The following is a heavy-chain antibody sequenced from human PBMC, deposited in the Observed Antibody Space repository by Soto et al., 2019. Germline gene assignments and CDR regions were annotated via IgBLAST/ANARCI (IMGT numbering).Heavy chain of an antibody. CDR1: GFTFSDNL. D-gene: IGHD5-18*01. V-gene: IGHV1-3*01. CDR2: LNPDTGNT. CDR3: ARDIQSVGPRANDAFDV. J-gene: IGHJ3*01. Sequence: QVPLVQSGAELKKPGASVNISCTASGFTFSDNLINCVRQVPGQGLEWMGWLNPDTGNTRYSETFQGRVTISRHPSASIAYLELSGLENEDTALYFCARDIQSVGPRANDAFDVWGQGTMITVSS.